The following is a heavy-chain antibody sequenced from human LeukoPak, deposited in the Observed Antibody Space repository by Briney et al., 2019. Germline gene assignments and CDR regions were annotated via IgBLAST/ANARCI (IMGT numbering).Heavy chain of an antibody. CDR2: ISSRGTST. J-gene: IGHJ4*02. CDR3: VRGTDCSATTCYPLSAFDY. Sequence: GGSLRLSCVASGFIFSDFGMNWVRQVPGKGLEWVAFISSRGTSTFYAESVKGRFTISRDTGKKSLDLQMTSLRVEDTAAYYCVRGTDCSATTCYPLSAFDYRGQGTLVTVSS. V-gene: IGHV3-21*04. D-gene: IGHD2-2*01. CDR1: GFIFSDFG.